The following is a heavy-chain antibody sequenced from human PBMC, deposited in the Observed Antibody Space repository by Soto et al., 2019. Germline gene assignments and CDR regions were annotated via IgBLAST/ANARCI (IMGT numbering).Heavy chain of an antibody. CDR2: IYHSGST. J-gene: IGHJ4*02. V-gene: IGHV4-4*02. D-gene: IGHD3-22*01. CDR3: ASSRHYYDSSGLDY. Sequence: SETLSLTCAVSGGSISSSNWWSWVRQPPGKGLEWIGEIYHSGSTNYNPSLKSRVTISVDKSKNQFSLKLSSVTAADTAVYYCASSRHYYDSSGLDYWGQGTLVTVS. CDR1: GGSISSSNW.